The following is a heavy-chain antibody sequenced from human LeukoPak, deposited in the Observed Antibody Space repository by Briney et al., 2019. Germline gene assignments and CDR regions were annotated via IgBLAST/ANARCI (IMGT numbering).Heavy chain of an antibody. CDR3: TRNRFCSSPNCPFDY. V-gene: IGHV1-69*13. CDR1: GYTLTELS. Sequence: ASVKVSCKVSGYTLTELSMHWVRQAPGQGLELVGGIIPMSGTVKYAQKFQGRVTITADESTSTVYMEVGSLRSEDTAIYYCTRNRFCSSPNCPFDYWGQGTLVTVSS. J-gene: IGHJ4*01. CDR2: IIPMSGTV. D-gene: IGHD6-13*01.